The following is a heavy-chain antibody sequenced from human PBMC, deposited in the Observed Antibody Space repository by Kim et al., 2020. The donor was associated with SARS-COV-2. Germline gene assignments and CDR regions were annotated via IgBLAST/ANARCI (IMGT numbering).Heavy chain of an antibody. CDR3: AKGSSGWYLPFFDY. J-gene: IGHJ4*02. V-gene: IGHV3-33*06. D-gene: IGHD6-19*01. CDR2: IWYDGSQK. CDR1: GFTFTTYG. Sequence: GGSLRLSCAASGFTFTTYGMHWVRQSPGKGLEWVAVIWYDGSQKQYADSVRGRFTISRDNSKNMVHLQMDSLRVEDTAMYYCAKGSSGWYLPFFDYWGQGTLVTVSS.